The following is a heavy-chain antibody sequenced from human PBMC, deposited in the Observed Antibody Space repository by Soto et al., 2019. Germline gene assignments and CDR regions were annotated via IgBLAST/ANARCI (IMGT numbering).Heavy chain of an antibody. CDR1: GGSISSSSYY. V-gene: IGHV4-39*01. J-gene: IGHJ3*02. D-gene: IGHD4-17*01. CDR3: ARPVLTVTTSARGGAFDI. CDR2: IYYSGST. Sequence: ETLSLTCTVSGGSISSSSYYWGWIRQPPGKGLEWIGSIYYSGSTYYNPSLKSRVTISVDTSKNQFSLKLSSVTAADTAVYYCARPVLTVTTSARGGAFDIWGQGTMVTVSS.